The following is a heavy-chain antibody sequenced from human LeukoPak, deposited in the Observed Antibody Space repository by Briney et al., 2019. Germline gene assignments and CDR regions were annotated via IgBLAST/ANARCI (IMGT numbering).Heavy chain of an antibody. V-gene: IGHV1-18*04. CDR3: ARKGTGLAFDV. J-gene: IGHJ3*01. CDR1: DYTFTSYG. Sequence: GASVKVSCTASDYTFTSYGISWVRHASGQGLEYMGWISANNGDTSYPQKVQGRVTMTTDTSTTTAYMELRSLRSDDTAVYYCARKGTGLAFDVWGQGTMVTVSS. CDR2: ISANNGDT. D-gene: IGHD3-10*01.